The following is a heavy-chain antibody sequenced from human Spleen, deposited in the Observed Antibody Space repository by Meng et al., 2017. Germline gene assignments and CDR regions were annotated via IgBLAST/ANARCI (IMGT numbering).Heavy chain of an antibody. CDR2: IHWDDDK. Sequence: QITFKDSGPTLVKAKPTLTLTCTFSGFSLSTSGVGVAWIRQPPGKALEWLALIHWDDDKRYRPSLKSRLTITKDTSKNQVVLTMTNMNPVDTATYYCAHSPSTFNWFDPWGQGTLVTVSS. CDR1: GFSLSTSGVG. V-gene: IGHV2-5*02. CDR3: AHSPSTFNWFDP. D-gene: IGHD3-16*01. J-gene: IGHJ5*02.